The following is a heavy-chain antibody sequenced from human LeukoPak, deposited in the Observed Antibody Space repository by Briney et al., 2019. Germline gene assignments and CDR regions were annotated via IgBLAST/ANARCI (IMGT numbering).Heavy chain of an antibody. J-gene: IGHJ4*02. Sequence: GGSLRLSCAASRFIFSSYWMSWVRQAPGKGLEWVANIKQDGSDKYYVDSVKGRFTISRDNARNSLYLQMNSLRAEDTAVYYCSRDLRGADDYWGQGTLVTVSS. D-gene: IGHD1-26*01. CDR3: SRDLRGADDY. V-gene: IGHV3-7*01. CDR1: RFIFSSYW. CDR2: IKQDGSDK.